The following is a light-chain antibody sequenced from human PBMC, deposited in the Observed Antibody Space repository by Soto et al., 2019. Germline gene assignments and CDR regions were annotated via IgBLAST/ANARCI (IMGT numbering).Light chain of an antibody. CDR3: QHYGSSPPEIT. CDR2: AAS. Sequence: EIVLTQSPGTLSLSPGDRATLSCRAXQSVSSSYLAWYQQKPGQAPRLLIYAASRRATGIPDRFSGTGSGTDFTLTIRRLELEDFAVYYCQHYGSSPPEITFGQGTRLEI. V-gene: IGKV3-20*01. CDR1: QSVSSSY. J-gene: IGKJ5*01.